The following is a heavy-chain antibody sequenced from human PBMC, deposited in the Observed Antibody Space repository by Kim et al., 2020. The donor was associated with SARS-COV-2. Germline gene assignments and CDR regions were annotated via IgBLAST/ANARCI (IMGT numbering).Heavy chain of an antibody. D-gene: IGHD6-6*01. CDR2: N. Sequence: NTYNPSRKSRVTIAVDTSKNQFSLKLSSVTAADTAVYYCARAHSSSTLGYWGQGTLVTVSS. J-gene: IGHJ4*02. V-gene: IGHV4-59*01. CDR3: ARAHSSSTLGY.